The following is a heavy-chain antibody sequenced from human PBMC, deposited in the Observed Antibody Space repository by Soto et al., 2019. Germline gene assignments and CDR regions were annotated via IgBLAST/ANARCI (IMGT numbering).Heavy chain of an antibody. V-gene: IGHV4-59*08. Sequence: SGTLSLTCTVSGGSISSYYWSWIRQPPGKGLEWIGYIYYSGSTNYNPSLKSRVTISVDTSKNQFSLKLSSVTAADTAVYYCARRVDSGYDEYFDYWGQGTLVTVSS. J-gene: IGHJ4*02. CDR2: IYYSGST. CDR1: GGSISSYY. CDR3: ARRVDSGYDEYFDY. D-gene: IGHD5-12*01.